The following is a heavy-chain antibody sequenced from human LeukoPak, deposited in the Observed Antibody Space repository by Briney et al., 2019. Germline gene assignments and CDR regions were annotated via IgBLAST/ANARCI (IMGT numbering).Heavy chain of an antibody. V-gene: IGHV1-2*06. J-gene: IGHJ4*02. CDR1: GYIFTDFY. Sequence: ASVTVSCKASGYIFTDFYMHWVRQAPGQGLEWMGRLNPHSGGTTYAQKFQGRVTMTRDTSTSTVYMELSSLRSEDTAVYYCARPGSYYDVYFDYWGQGTLVTVSS. CDR2: LNPHSGGT. D-gene: IGHD1-26*01. CDR3: ARPGSYYDVYFDY.